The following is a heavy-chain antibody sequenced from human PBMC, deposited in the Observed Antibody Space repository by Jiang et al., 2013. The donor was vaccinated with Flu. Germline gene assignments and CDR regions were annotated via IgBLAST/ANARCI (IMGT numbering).Heavy chain of an antibody. D-gene: IGHD5-18*01. J-gene: IGHJ6*04. CDR2: LYYNGRI. V-gene: IGHV4-31*01. Sequence: PGLVKPSQTLSLTCTVSGASISSGDYHWTWIRQHPGKGLEWIGYLYYNGRIFYNPSLKSLVTISPDTSKNQFSLTLRSVTAADTAVYYCARVGYNRGYYYAMDVWGKGTAVSVSS. CDR3: ARVGYNRGYYYAMDV. CDR1: GASISSGDYH.